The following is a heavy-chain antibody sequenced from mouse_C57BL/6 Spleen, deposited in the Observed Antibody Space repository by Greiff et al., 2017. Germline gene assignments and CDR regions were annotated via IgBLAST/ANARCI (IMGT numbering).Heavy chain of an antibody. CDR1: GFTFSDYG. D-gene: IGHD1-1*01. CDR2: ISSGSSTI. CDR3: ARYYYGSSYVDYAMDY. Sequence: EVMLVESGGGLVKPGGSLKLSCAASGFTFSDYGMHWVRQAPEKGLEWVAYISSGSSTIYYADTVKGRFTISRDNAKNTLFLQMTRLRSEDTAMYYCARYYYGSSYVDYAMDYWGQGTSVTVSS. J-gene: IGHJ4*01. V-gene: IGHV5-17*01.